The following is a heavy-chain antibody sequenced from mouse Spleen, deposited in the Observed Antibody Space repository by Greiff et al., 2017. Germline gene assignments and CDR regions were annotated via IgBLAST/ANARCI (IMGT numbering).Heavy chain of an antibody. CDR3: ARLQLGRVDY. CDR1: GFTFSSYT. J-gene: IGHJ2*01. CDR2: ISSGGGNT. Sequence: EVMLVESGGGLVKPGGSLKLSCAASGFTFSSYTMSWVRQTPAKRLEWVATISSGGGNTYYPDSVKGRFTISRDNARNTLYLQMSSLRSEDTAMYYCARLQLGRVDYWGQGTTLTVSS. V-gene: IGHV5-9*01. D-gene: IGHD4-1*02.